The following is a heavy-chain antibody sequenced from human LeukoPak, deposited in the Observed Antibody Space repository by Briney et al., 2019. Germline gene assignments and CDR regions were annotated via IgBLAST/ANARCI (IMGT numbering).Heavy chain of an antibody. D-gene: IGHD3-22*01. CDR1: GGSISSYY. CDR3: ARDRNYYDSSGPGLYYYYMDV. V-gene: IGHV4-4*07. J-gene: IGHJ6*03. CDR2: IYTSGST. Sequence: SETLSLTCTVSGGSISSYYWSWIRQRAGKGLEWIGRIYTSGSTNYNPSLKSRVTMSVDTSKNQFSLKLSSVTAADTAVYYCARDRNYYDSSGPGLYYYYMDVWGKGTTVTISS.